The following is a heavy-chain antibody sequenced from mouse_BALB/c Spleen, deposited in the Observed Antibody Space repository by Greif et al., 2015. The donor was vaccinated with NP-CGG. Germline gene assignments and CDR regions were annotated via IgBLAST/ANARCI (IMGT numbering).Heavy chain of an antibody. CDR3: ARDGYYVLDY. D-gene: IGHD2-3*01. Sequence: EVQRVESGGGLVQPGGSRKLSCAASGFTFSNFGMHWVRQAPEKGLEWVAYIRSDSSTISYADTVKGRFTLSRDNPKNTLFLQMTSLRSEDTAMYYCARDGYYVLDYWGQGTTLTVSS. CDR2: IRSDSSTI. V-gene: IGHV5-17*02. J-gene: IGHJ2*01. CDR1: GFTFSNFG.